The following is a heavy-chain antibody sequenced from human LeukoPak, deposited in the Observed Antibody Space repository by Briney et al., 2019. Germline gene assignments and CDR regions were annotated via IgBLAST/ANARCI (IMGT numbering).Heavy chain of an antibody. V-gene: IGHV3-23*01. J-gene: IGHJ6*03. CDR2: ISSSGGTT. CDR3: AKVMPPGRIRFYSYYMDV. CDR1: GFTFSSYA. Sequence: GGSLRLSCAASGFTFSSYAISWVRQAPGKGLEWVSAISSSGGTTYYADSVKGRFTISRDKSKNTLSLQMNGLRVEDTAVYYCAKVMPPGRIRFYSYYMDVWGKGTTVTVS. D-gene: IGHD2-15*01.